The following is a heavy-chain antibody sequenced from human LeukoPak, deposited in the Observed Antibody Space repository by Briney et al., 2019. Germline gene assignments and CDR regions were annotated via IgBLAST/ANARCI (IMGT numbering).Heavy chain of an antibody. J-gene: IGHJ5*02. V-gene: IGHV1-18*01. CDR1: GYTFTSYG. CDR2: ISAYNGNT. CDR3: ATKVGATRGGWFDP. D-gene: IGHD1-26*01. Sequence: ASVKVSCTASGYTFTSYGISWVRQAPGQGLEWMGWISAYNGNTNYAQKLQGRVTMTTDTSTSTAYMELRSLRSDDTAVYYCATKVGATRGGWFDPWGQGTLVTVSS.